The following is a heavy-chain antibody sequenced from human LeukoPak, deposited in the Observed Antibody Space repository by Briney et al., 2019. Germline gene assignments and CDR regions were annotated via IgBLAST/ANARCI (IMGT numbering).Heavy chain of an antibody. D-gene: IGHD4-17*01. CDR3: ARGGGTTWVYYYYGMDV. CDR2: INHSGST. Sequence: SETLSLTCAVYGGSFSGYYWSWIRQPPGKGLEWIGEINHSGSTNYNPSLKSRVTISVDTSKNQISLKLSSVTAADTAVYYCARGGGTTWVYYYYGMDVWGQGTTVTVSS. CDR1: GGSFSGYY. J-gene: IGHJ6*02. V-gene: IGHV4-34*01.